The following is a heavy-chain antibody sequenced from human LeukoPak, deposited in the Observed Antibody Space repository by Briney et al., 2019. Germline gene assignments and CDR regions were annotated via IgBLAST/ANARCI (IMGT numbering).Heavy chain of an antibody. V-gene: IGHV3-23*01. J-gene: IGHJ6*03. Sequence: GGSLRLSCAASGFAFSSFAMGWVRQSPGKGLECLSTINGGGNTTFYADSVKGRFTISRDNSKNTLYLHMDCLRPDDTAIYYCTKELHVAVAVADYYYFYMDVWGRGTAVTVSS. CDR2: INGGGNTT. CDR3: TKELHVAVAVADYYYFYMDV. CDR1: GFAFSSFA. D-gene: IGHD6-19*01.